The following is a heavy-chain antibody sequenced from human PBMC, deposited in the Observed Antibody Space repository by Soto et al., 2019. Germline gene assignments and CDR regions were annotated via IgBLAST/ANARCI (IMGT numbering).Heavy chain of an antibody. D-gene: IGHD3-16*01. CDR3: ARHGVGELPTDYWYYRMDV. CDR2: IYPGGSDT. Sequence: PGESLKISCKGSGYSFTSYYIGWLRQMPGKGLEGMGIIYPGGSDTRYSPSLKGQVTISDDKSLSISFLQWSILQASDTAKYYCARHGVGELPTDYWYYRMDVWGQATKVTVSS. J-gene: IGHJ6*01. V-gene: IGHV5-51*01. CDR1: GYSFTSYY.